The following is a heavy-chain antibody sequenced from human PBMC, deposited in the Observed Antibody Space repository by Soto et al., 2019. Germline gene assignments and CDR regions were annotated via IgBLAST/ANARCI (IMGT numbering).Heavy chain of an antibody. D-gene: IGHD4-17*01. V-gene: IGHV3-7*01. J-gene: IGHJ3*02. Sequence: GGSLRLSCAASGFTFSSYWMSWVRQAPGKGLEWVANIKQDGSEKYYVDSVKGRFTISRDNAKNSLYLQMNSLRAEDTAVYYCAIDPVHYGGNSGGAFDIWGQGTMVTVSS. CDR2: IKQDGSEK. CDR3: AIDPVHYGGNSGGAFDI. CDR1: GFTFSSYW.